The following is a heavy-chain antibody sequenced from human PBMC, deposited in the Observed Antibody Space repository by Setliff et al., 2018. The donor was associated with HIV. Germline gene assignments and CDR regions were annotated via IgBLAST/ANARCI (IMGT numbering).Heavy chain of an antibody. J-gene: IGHJ4*02. CDR3: AKDLVYYDSSGDLDY. Sequence: GGSLRLSCAAFGFTFSSYGMHWVRQAPGKGLEWVAFIHYDVSSKYYGDSVKGRFTISRDNSRNTLYLQMNSLRPEDTAVYYCAKDLVYYDSSGDLDYWGQGTLVTVSS. D-gene: IGHD3-22*01. CDR1: GFTFSSYG. V-gene: IGHV3-30*02. CDR2: IHYDVSSK.